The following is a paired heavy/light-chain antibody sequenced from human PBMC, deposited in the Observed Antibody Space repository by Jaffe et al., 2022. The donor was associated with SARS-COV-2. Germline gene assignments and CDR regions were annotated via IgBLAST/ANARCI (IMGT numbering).Heavy chain of an antibody. Sequence: EVQLVESGGGLVQPGGSLRLSCAASGFTFSTYGMHWVRQAPGKGLEWVSGISDSGGSTIYADSVKGRFTISRDNSKNTLYLQMNSLRVEDTALYYCAKRVGTPRAFDYWGQGTLVTVSS. J-gene: IGHJ4*02. CDR1: GFTFSTYG. CDR3: AKRVGTPRAFDY. D-gene: IGHD1-26*01. CDR2: ISDSGGST. V-gene: IGHV3-23*04.
Light chain of an antibody. J-gene: IGKJ2*01. CDR3: QHYGSSQYT. V-gene: IGKV3-20*01. Sequence: EIVLTQSPGTLSLSPGERATLSCRASQSVSSSYLAWYQQKPGQAPRLLIYGASSRATGIPDRFSGSGSGTDFTLTVSRLEPEDFAVYYCQHYGSSQYTFGQGTKLEIK. CDR1: QSVSSSY. CDR2: GAS.